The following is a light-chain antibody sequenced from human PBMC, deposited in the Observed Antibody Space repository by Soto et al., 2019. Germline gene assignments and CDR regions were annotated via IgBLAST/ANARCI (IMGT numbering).Light chain of an antibody. CDR2: GAS. CDR3: QQYHRWPIT. J-gene: IGKJ5*01. V-gene: IGKV3-15*01. CDR1: QSVDSN. Sequence: EIVMTQSPGTLSVSPGEGATLSCRASQSVDSNLAWYQQRPGQAPRLLIYGASTRATGVPARFSGSGSGTEFTLLISSLQSEDFAVYSCQQYHRWPITFGQGTRLEIK.